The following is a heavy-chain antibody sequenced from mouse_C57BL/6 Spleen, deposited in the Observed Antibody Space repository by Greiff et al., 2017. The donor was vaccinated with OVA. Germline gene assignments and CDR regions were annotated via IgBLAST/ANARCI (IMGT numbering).Heavy chain of an antibody. CDR2: IYPGDGDT. J-gene: IGHJ2*01. D-gene: IGHD1-1*01. CDR1: GYAFSSYW. V-gene: IGHV1-80*01. CDR3: ARLGGSLYYFDY. Sequence: QVQLQQSGAELVKPGASVKISCKASGYAFSSYWMNWVKQRPGTGLEWIGQIYPGDGDTNYNGKFKGKATLTADKSSSTAYMQLSSLTSEDSAVYFCARLGGSLYYFDYWGQGTTLTVSS.